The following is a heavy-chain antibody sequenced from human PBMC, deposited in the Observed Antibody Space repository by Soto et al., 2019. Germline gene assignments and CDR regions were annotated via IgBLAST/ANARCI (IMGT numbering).Heavy chain of an antibody. J-gene: IGHJ4*02. V-gene: IGHV4-31*03. CDR3: ARGVTMVRGVIHTPYFDY. CDR2: IYYSGST. D-gene: IGHD3-10*01. Sequence: PSETLSRTCTVSGGSISSGGYYWSWIRQHPGKGLEWIGYIYYSGSTYYNPSLKSRLTISVDTSKNQFSLKLSSVTAADTAVYYCARGVTMVRGVIHTPYFDYWGQGTLVTVSS. CDR1: GGSISSGGYY.